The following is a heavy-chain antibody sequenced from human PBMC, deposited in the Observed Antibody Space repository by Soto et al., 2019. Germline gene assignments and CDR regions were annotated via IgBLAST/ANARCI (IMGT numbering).Heavy chain of an antibody. Sequence: ASVKVSCKASGYTFTGYYMHWVRQAPGQGLEWMGWINPNSGGTNYAQKFQGWVTMTRDTSISTAYMELSRLRSDDTAVYYCARDLAYSSSSQGKYYYYGMDVWGQGTKVTVSS. CDR3: ARDLAYSSSSQGKYYYYGMDV. CDR2: INPNSGGT. CDR1: GYTFTGYY. D-gene: IGHD6-6*01. J-gene: IGHJ6*02. V-gene: IGHV1-2*04.